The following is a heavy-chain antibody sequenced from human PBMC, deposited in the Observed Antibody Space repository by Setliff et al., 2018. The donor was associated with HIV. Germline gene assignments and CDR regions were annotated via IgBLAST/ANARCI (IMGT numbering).Heavy chain of an antibody. CDR2: IYWDADK. CDR3: AHNHLAVAGSHYFDY. Sequence: SGPTLVNPTQNLTLTCTFSGFSLSTNGVGVGWIRQPPGKALEWLALIYWDADKRYSPSLKNRLTITKDTSKNQVLLTMTNMDPLDTATYYCAHNHLAVAGSHYFDYWGQGTLVTVSS. V-gene: IGHV2-5*02. D-gene: IGHD6-19*01. CDR1: GFSLSTNGVG. J-gene: IGHJ4*02.